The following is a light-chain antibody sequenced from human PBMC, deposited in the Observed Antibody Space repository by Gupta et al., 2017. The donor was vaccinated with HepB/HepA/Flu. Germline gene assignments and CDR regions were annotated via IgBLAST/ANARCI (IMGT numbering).Light chain of an antibody. Sequence: QSVLTQPPSVSEAPGQKVTISCSGSNSNIGNDHVSWYQQLPGTAPKLLIYDNNKRPSGIPDRFSGSKSGTSATLGITGLQTGDDADYYCAAKDVSRGAGVFGTGTKVTVL. CDR2: DNN. CDR3: AAKDVSRGAGV. J-gene: IGLJ1*01. V-gene: IGLV1-51*01. CDR1: NSNIGNDH.